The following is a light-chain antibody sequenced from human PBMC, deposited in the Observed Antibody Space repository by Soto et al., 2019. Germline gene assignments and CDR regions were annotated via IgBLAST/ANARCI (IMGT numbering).Light chain of an antibody. J-gene: IGKJ4*01. CDR3: QKYNNVPLT. CDR1: QGISNY. Sequence: DIQMTQSPSYLSASVGDRVTITCRASQGISNYLAWYQQKPGKVPKLLIYAASTLQLGVPSRFSGSGSGTDFTLTISSLQPEDVATYYCQKYNNVPLTFGGGTKVEIK. CDR2: AAS. V-gene: IGKV1-27*01.